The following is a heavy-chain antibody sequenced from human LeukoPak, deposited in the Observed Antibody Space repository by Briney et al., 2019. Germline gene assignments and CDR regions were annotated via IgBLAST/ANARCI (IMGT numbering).Heavy chain of an antibody. D-gene: IGHD2-15*01. Sequence: SGGSLRLSCAASGFTFSSYAMTWVRQAPGKGLEWVSAISGSGGSTYYADSVKGRFTISRDNSKNTLFLQMNSLRAEDTAVYYCAKGPPKFRGGSYCFDYWGQGTLVTVSS. V-gene: IGHV3-23*01. CDR3: AKGPPKFRGGSYCFDY. CDR1: GFTFSSYA. J-gene: IGHJ4*02. CDR2: ISGSGGST.